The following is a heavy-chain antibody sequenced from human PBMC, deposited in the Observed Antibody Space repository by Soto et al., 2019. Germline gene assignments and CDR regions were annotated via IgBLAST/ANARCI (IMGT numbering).Heavy chain of an antibody. CDR1: GFTFSSYA. V-gene: IGHV3-30-3*01. CDR3: AISEDAFDI. J-gene: IGHJ3*02. CDR2: ISYDGSNK. Sequence: QVQLVESGGGVVQPGRSLRLSCAASGFTFSSYAMHWVRQAPGKGLEWVAVISYDGSNKYYADSVKGRFTISRDNSKNTLYLQMNILRAEDTAVYYCAISEDAFDIWGQGTMVTVSS.